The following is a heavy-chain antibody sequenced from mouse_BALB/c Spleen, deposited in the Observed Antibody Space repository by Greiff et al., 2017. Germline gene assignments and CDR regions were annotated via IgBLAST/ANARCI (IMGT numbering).Heavy chain of an antibody. CDR1: GFNIKDTY. CDR2: IDPANGNT. CDR3: ARPYYGSSYRYFDV. D-gene: IGHD1-1*01. V-gene: IGHV14-3*02. J-gene: IGHJ1*01. Sequence: VQLQQSGAELVKPGASVKLSCTASGFNIKDTYMHWVKQRPEQGLEWIGRIDPANGNTKYDPKFQGKATITADTSSNTAYLQLSSLTSEDTAVYYCARPYYGSSYRYFDVWGAGTTVTGSS.